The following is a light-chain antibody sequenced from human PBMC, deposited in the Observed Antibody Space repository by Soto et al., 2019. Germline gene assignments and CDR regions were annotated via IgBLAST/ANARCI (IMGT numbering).Light chain of an antibody. J-gene: IGKJ5*01. V-gene: IGKV1-33*01. CDR1: QNIDSY. CDR3: QQANSFPIT. Sequence: DIQMTQSPSSLSASVGDRVTITCRASQNIDSYLNWYQQRPGKAPRLLIHDAANLETGVPSRFSGSGSGTDFTFTISSLQPEDFATYYCQQANSFPITFGQGTRLEIK. CDR2: DAA.